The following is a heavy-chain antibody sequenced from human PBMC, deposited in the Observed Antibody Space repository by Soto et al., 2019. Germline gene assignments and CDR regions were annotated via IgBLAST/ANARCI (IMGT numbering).Heavy chain of an antibody. CDR2: ISSSSSTI. Sequence: EVQLVESGGGLVQPGGSLRLSCAASGFTFSSYSMNWVRQAPGKGLEWVSYISSSSSTIYYADSVKGRFTTSRDNAKNSLYLQMNSLRAEDTAVYYCARDPIRFLVWGGAFDIWGQGTMVTVSS. J-gene: IGHJ3*02. V-gene: IGHV3-48*01. CDR1: GFTFSSYS. D-gene: IGHD3-3*01. CDR3: ARDPIRFLVWGGAFDI.